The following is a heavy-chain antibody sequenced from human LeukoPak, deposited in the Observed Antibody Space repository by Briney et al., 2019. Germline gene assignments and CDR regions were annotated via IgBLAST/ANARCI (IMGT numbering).Heavy chain of an antibody. J-gene: IGHJ4*02. Sequence: SETLSLTCTVSGYSISSGYYWGWIRQPPGKGLEWIGNIYYSGSTSYNPSLKSRVTISVDTSKNQFSLKLSSVTAADTAVFYCARGRAYDSTGYPVDYWGQGTLVTVSS. CDR2: IYYSGST. CDR1: GYSISSGYY. CDR3: ARGRAYDSTGYPVDY. D-gene: IGHD3-22*01. V-gene: IGHV4-38-2*02.